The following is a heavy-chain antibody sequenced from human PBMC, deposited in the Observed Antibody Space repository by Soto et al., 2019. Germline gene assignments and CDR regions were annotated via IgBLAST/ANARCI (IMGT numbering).Heavy chain of an antibody. D-gene: IGHD6-13*01. V-gene: IGHV3-7*01. CDR2: IKQDGSEK. Sequence: EVQLVESGGGLVQPGGSLRLSCAASGFTFSSYWMSWVRQAPGKGLEWVANIKQDGSEKYYVDSVKGRFTISRDNAKNSLYLQMNSLRAEDTAGYYCARDAPTYSSSSTYYFDYWGQGTLVTVSS. CDR1: GFTFSSYW. J-gene: IGHJ4*02. CDR3: ARDAPTYSSSSTYYFDY.